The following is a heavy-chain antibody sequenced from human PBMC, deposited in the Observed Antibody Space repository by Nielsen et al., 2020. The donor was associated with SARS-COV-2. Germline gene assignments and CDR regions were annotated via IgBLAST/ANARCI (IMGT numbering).Heavy chain of an antibody. Sequence: GGSLRLSCAASGFTFSSYWMSWVRQAPGKGLEWVANIKQDGSEEYYVDSVKGRFTISRDNSKNTLYLQMNSLRAEDTAVYYCAREERLVEYYMDVWGKGTTVTVSS. D-gene: IGHD6-13*01. V-gene: IGHV3-7*01. CDR2: IKQDGSEE. CDR3: AREERLVEYYMDV. CDR1: GFTFSSYW. J-gene: IGHJ6*03.